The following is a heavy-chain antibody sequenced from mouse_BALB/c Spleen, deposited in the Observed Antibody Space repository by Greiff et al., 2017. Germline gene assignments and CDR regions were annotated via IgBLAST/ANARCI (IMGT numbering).Heavy chain of an antibody. CDR3: TMITTDWYFDV. Sequence: QVQLKQPGAELVKPGASVKLSCKASGYTFTSYYMYWVKQRPGQGLEWIGGINPSNGGTNFNEKFKSKATLTVDKSSSTAYMQLSSLTSEDSAVYYCTMITTDWYFDVWGAGTTVTVSS. CDR2: INPSNGGT. CDR1: GYTFTSYY. D-gene: IGHD2-4*01. J-gene: IGHJ1*01. V-gene: IGHV1S81*02.